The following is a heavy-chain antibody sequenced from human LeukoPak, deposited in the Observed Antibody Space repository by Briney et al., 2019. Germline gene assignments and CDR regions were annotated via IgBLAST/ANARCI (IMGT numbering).Heavy chain of an antibody. D-gene: IGHD1-14*01. J-gene: IGHJ4*02. Sequence: GGSLRLSCAASGFTFSSYGMHWVGQAPGKGLEWVAVIWYDGSNKYYAGSVKGRFTIYRDNSKNTLYLQMNSLRAEDTAVYYCARNPGIAGHWGQGTLVTVSS. CDR2: IWYDGSNK. CDR3: ARNPGIAGH. CDR1: GFTFSSYG. V-gene: IGHV3-33*01.